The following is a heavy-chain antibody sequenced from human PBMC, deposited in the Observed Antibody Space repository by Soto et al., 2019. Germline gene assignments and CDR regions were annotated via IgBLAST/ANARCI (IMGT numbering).Heavy chain of an antibody. CDR1: GFTFSSYA. CDR3: AKASRIAAARDPDWFYYGMDV. V-gene: IGHV3-23*01. J-gene: IGHJ6*02. Sequence: PGGSLRLSCAASGFTFSSYAMSWVRQAPGKGLEWVSAISGSGGSTYYADSVKGRFTISRDNYKNTLYLQMNSRRAEDTAVYYFAKASRIAAARDPDWFYYGMDVWGQGTTVTVSS. CDR2: ISGSGGST. D-gene: IGHD6-13*01.